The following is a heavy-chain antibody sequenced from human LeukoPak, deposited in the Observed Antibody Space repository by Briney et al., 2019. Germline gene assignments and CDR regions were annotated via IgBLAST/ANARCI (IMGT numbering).Heavy chain of an antibody. CDR3: ARDPYLRFGDEIYYYYYMDV. J-gene: IGHJ6*03. Sequence: SETLSLTCTVSGGSISSSSYYWGWIRQPPGKGLEWIGRIYYSGSTYYNPSLKSRVTISVDTSKNQFSQKLSSVTAADTAVYYCARDPYLRFGDEIYYYYYMDVWGKGTTVTVSS. CDR2: IYYSGST. V-gene: IGHV4-39*07. D-gene: IGHD3-10*01. CDR1: GGSISSSSYY.